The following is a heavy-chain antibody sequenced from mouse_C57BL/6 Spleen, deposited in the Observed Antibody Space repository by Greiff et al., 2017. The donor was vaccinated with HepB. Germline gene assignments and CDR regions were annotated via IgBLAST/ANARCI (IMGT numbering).Heavy chain of an antibody. Sequence: EVQLQQSGPELVKPGASAKISCKASGYTFTDYYMNWVKQSHGKSLEWIGDINPNNGGTSYNQKFKGKATLTVDKSSSTAYMELRSLTSEDSAVYYCARRYYGSSGWYFDVWGTGTTVTVSS. V-gene: IGHV1-26*01. CDR2: INPNNGGT. CDR3: ARRYYGSSGWYFDV. D-gene: IGHD1-1*01. CDR1: GYTFTDYY. J-gene: IGHJ1*03.